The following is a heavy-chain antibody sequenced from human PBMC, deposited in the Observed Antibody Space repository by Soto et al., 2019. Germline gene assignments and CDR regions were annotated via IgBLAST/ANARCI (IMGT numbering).Heavy chain of an antibody. CDR3: ARLSRLDYDFWSGHNWLDP. Sequence: ASVKVSCKASGGTFSSYAISWVRQAPGQGLEWMGGIIPIFGTANYAQKFQGRVTITADESTSTAYMELSSLRSEDTAVYYCARLSRLDYDFWSGHNWLDPWGQGTLVTISS. CDR2: IIPIFGTA. CDR1: GGTFSSYA. V-gene: IGHV1-69*13. J-gene: IGHJ5*02. D-gene: IGHD3-3*01.